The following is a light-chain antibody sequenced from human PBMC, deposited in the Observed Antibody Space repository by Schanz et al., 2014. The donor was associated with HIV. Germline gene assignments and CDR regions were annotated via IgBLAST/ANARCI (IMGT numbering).Light chain of an antibody. V-gene: IGLV2-14*03. CDR2: DVS. CDR1: SSDVGGYNY. Sequence: QSVLTQPASVSGAPGQSITISCTGSSSDVGGYNYVSWYQQHPDKAPKLMIYDVSDRPSGVSNRFSGSKSGNTASLTISGLQADDEADYYCSSYISGNTWVFGGGTKLTVL. CDR3: SSYISGNTWV. J-gene: IGLJ3*02.